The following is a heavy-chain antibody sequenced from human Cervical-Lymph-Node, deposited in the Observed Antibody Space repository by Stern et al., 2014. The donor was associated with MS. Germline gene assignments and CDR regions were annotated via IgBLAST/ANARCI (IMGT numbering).Heavy chain of an antibody. J-gene: IGHJ6*02. CDR3: ARGNYYHGMDV. V-gene: IGHV4-59*01. CDR2: IYYIGST. CDR1: GGSIFSYY. Sequence: QVQLQESGPGLVKPSETLSLTCTVSGGSIFSYYWSWIRQPPGKGLEWIGYIYYIGSTNSNPSLQSRVTISVDASKSELSLRLYSVTAADTAVYYCARGNYYHGMDVWGLGTTVTVS.